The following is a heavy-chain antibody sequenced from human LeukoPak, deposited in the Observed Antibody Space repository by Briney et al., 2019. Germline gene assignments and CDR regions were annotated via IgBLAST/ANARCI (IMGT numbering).Heavy chain of an antibody. J-gene: IGHJ6*02. CDR3: SRGPFLLGIHTGRDV. V-gene: IGHV3-49*04. Sequence: GGSLRLSCTASGFIFGDHAMSWVRQAPGKGLEWVGFIRSKAYGATTEYAASVKGRFTISRDDSKGIAYLQMDNLKTEDTALYYCSRGPFLLGIHTGRDVGGQGPTVTVP. CDR1: GFIFGDHA. D-gene: IGHD1-26*01. CDR2: IRSKAYGATT.